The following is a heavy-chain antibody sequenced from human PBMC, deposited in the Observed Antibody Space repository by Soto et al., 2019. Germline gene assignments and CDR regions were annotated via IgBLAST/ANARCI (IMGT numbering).Heavy chain of an antibody. D-gene: IGHD2-15*01. CDR2: VNPSGGST. J-gene: IGHJ1*01. V-gene: IGHV1-46*01. CDR3: AREENCSDGICYSEYFQR. Sequence: ASVKVSCKASGYIFTAYSMHWVRQAPGQGLEWMGVVNPSGGSTNYAQKFQGRITMTRDTSTSTVYMDLSSLTSEDTAVYYCAREENCSDGICYSEYFQRWGQGTLVTSPQ. CDR1: GYIFTAYS.